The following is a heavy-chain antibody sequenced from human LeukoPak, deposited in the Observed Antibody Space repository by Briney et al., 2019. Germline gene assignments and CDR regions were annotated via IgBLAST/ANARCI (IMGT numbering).Heavy chain of an antibody. CDR2: INPNSGGT. J-gene: IGHJ4*02. Sequence: ASVKVSCKASGYTFTGYYMHWVRQAPGQGLEWMGRINPNSGGTNYAQKFQGRVTMTRDTFISTAYMELSRLRSDDTAVYYCARDNDSSGYYNPIDYWGQGTLVTVSS. CDR1: GYTFTGYY. V-gene: IGHV1-2*06. D-gene: IGHD3-22*01. CDR3: ARDNDSSGYYNPIDY.